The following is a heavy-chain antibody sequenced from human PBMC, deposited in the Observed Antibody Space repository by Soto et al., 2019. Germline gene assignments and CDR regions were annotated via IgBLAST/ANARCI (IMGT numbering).Heavy chain of an antibody. D-gene: IGHD1-7*01. J-gene: IGHJ6*03. CDR1: GGTFSSYT. Sequence: SVKVSCKASGGTFSSYTISWVRQAPGQGLEWMGRIIPILGIANYAQKFQGRVTITADKSTSTAYMELSSLRSEDTAVYYCSRDRHNWNYALRTNTPYYYYCYIEFWHKGPTVTGSS. V-gene: IGHV1-69*04. CDR3: SRDRHNWNYALRTNTPYYYYCYIEF. CDR2: IIPILGIA.